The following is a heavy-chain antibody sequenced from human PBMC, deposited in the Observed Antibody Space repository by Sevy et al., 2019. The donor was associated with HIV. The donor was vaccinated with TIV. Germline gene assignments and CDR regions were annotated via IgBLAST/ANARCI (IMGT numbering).Heavy chain of an antibody. Sequence: GESLKISCAASGFSFTNAWMRWVRQAPGGGLEWVGRIKSNHEGGTADYAAPVRGRFTILRDDSQNTLFLQLSSLKIEDTAVYYCTTDAGMTPWYALQHWGRGTLVTVSS. CDR3: TTDAGMTPWYALQH. D-gene: IGHD1-20*01. CDR1: GFSFTNAW. CDR2: IKSNHEGGTA. V-gene: IGHV3-15*01. J-gene: IGHJ1*01.